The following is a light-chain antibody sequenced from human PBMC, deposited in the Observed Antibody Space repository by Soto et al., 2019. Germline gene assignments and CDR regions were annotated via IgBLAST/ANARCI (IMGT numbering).Light chain of an antibody. Sequence: EIVLSQSPATLSLSPGERATLSCRASQSVSRYLAWYHQKPGQAPRLLIYDASNRATGIPARFSGSGSGTDFTLTISSLEPEDFAIYYCQQRSDWPPQITFGPGTKLDIK. CDR2: DAS. V-gene: IGKV3-11*01. CDR3: QQRSDWPPQIT. J-gene: IGKJ3*01. CDR1: QSVSRY.